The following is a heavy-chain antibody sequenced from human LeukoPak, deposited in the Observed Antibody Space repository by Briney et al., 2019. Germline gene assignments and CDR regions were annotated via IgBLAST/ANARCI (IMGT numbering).Heavy chain of an antibody. CDR1: GYTFTGYF. Sequence: ASVTVSCKASGYTFTGYFVHWVRQAPGQGLEWVGWINPNGGGTNYAPKFQGRVTMTRDTSITTVYMELSGLRSDDTAVYFCARVPNYWGQGTPVTVSS. CDR3: ARVPNY. J-gene: IGHJ4*02. CDR2: INPNGGGT. V-gene: IGHV1-2*02.